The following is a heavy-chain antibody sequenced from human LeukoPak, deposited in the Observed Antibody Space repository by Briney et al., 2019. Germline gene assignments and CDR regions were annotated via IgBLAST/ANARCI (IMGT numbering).Heavy chain of an antibody. CDR2: ISPYNGNA. V-gene: IGHV1-18*01. J-gene: IGHJ4*02. D-gene: IGHD3-10*01. Sequence: ASVKVSCKASGYTFTIYGIGWVRQSPGQGLEWMGYISPYNGNADYAQNFQGRVSMTTDTSTTTAYMELRSLTSDDTAVYYCARERSLALDHWGQGTLVTVSS. CDR1: GYTFTIYG. CDR3: ARERSLALDH.